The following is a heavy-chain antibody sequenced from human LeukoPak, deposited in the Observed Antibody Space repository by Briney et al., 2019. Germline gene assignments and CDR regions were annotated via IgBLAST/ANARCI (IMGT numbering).Heavy chain of an antibody. Sequence: SETLSLTCTVSGGSISSSSYYWSWIRQPPGKGLEWIGYIYYSGSTNYNPSLKSRVTISVDTSKNQFSLKLSSVTAADTAVYYCARGVPYCSSTSCYGFDPWGQGTLVTVSS. D-gene: IGHD2-2*01. V-gene: IGHV4-61*01. CDR2: IYYSGST. J-gene: IGHJ5*02. CDR1: GGSISSSSYY. CDR3: ARGVPYCSSTSCYGFDP.